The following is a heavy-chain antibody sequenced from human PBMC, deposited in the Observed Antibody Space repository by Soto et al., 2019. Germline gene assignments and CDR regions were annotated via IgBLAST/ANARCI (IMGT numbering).Heavy chain of an antibody. CDR2: IYYSGST. V-gene: IGHV4-39*01. CDR3: ARQHYSNPPPPPCNWFDP. J-gene: IGHJ5*02. D-gene: IGHD4-4*01. CDR1: GGSISSSSYY. Sequence: QLQLQESGPGLVKPSETLSLTCTVSGGSISSSSYYWGWIRQPPGKGLEWIGSIYYSGSTCYNPSLKSRVTISVDTSKNHFSLKLSSVTAADTAVYYCARQHYSNPPPPPCNWFDPWGQGTLVTVSS.